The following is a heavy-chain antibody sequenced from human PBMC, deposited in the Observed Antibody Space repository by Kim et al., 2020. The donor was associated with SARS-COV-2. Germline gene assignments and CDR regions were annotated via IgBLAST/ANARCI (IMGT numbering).Heavy chain of an antibody. D-gene: IGHD3-22*01. CDR1: GGSISSYY. CDR2: IYYSGST. Sequence: SETLSLTCTVSGGSISSYYWSWIRQPPGKGLEWIGYIYYSGSTNYNPSLKSRVTISVDTSKNQFSLKLSSVTAADTAVYYCARDIYDSPGYYYGMDVWGQGTTVTVSS. V-gene: IGHV4-59*01. CDR3: ARDIYDSPGYYYGMDV. J-gene: IGHJ6*02.